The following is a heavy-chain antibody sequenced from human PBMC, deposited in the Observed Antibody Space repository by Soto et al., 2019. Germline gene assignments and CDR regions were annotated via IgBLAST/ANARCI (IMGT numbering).Heavy chain of an antibody. D-gene: IGHD1-26*01. Sequence: ASVKVSCKASGYTFTSYAMHWVRQAPGQRLERMGWINAGNGNTKYSQKFQGRVTITRDTSASTAYMELSSLRSEDTAVYYCAREKWELLRLLFFDYWGQGTLVTVSS. J-gene: IGHJ4*02. V-gene: IGHV1-3*01. CDR3: AREKWELLRLLFFDY. CDR1: GYTFTSYA. CDR2: INAGNGNT.